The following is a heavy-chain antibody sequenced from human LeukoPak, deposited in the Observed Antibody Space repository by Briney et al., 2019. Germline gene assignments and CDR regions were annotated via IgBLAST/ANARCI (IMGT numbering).Heavy chain of an antibody. D-gene: IGHD6-13*01. CDR3: ARDPKSSSWYPNYYCYYMDV. V-gene: IGHV1-69*13. CDR1: GFALTTYN. CDR2: IIPIFGTA. J-gene: IGHJ6*03. Sequence: GASVNVSCKSSGFALTTYNIVWLRQAPGQGLEWMGGIIPIFGTANYAQKFQGRVTITADESTSTAYMELSSLRSEDTAVYYCARDPKSSSWYPNYYCYYMDVWGKGTTVTISS.